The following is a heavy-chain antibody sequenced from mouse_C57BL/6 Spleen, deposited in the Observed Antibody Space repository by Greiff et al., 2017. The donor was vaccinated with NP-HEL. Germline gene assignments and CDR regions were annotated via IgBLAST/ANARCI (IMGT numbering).Heavy chain of an antibody. CDR1: GYTFTDYE. V-gene: IGHV1-15*01. Sequence: QVHVKQSGAELVRPGASVTLSCKASGYTFTDYEMHWVKQTPVHGLEWIGAIDPETGGTAYNQKFKGKAILTADKSSSTAYMELRSLTSEDSAVYYCTRDDYDSFAYWGQGTLVTVSA. J-gene: IGHJ3*01. CDR3: TRDDYDSFAY. D-gene: IGHD2-4*01. CDR2: IDPETGGT.